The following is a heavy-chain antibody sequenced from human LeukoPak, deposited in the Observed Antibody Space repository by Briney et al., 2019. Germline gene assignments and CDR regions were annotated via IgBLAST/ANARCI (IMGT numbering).Heavy chain of an antibody. D-gene: IGHD3-22*01. V-gene: IGHV1-18*01. J-gene: IGHJ6*02. CDR2: ISAYNGNT. CDR3: ARDLITLGDIMYYYDSSGYYDVDYGMDV. CDR1: GYTFTSYG. Sequence: ASVKVSCKASGYTFTSYGISWVRQAPGQGLEWMGWISAYNGNTNYAQKLQGRVTMTTDTSTSTAYMELRSLRSDDTAVYYRARDLITLGDIMYYYDSSGYYDVDYGMDVWGQGTTVTVSS.